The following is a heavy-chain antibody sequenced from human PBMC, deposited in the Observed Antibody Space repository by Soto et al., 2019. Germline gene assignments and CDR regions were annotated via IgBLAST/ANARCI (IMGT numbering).Heavy chain of an antibody. CDR1: GGSFSGYY. CDR2: INHSGST. Sequence: PSETLSLTCAVYGGSFSGYYWSWIRQPPGKGLEWIGEINHSGSTNYNPSLKSRVAISVDTSKNQFSLKLSSVTAADMAVYYCARGFHSYYYYMDVWGKGTTVTVSS. CDR3: ARGFHSYYYYMDV. J-gene: IGHJ6*03. V-gene: IGHV4-34*01.